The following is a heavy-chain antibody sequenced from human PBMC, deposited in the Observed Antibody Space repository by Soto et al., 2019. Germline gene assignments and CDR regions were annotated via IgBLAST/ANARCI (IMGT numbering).Heavy chain of an antibody. D-gene: IGHD1-26*01. CDR1: GFTFSSYE. CDR3: ASGKWELLAAAGYYFDY. Sequence: GGSLRLSCAASGFTFSSYEMNWVRQAPGKGLEWVSYISSSGSTIYYADSVKGRFTISRDNAKNSLYLQMNSLRAEDTAVYYCASGKWELLAAAGYYFDYWGQGTLVTVSS. J-gene: IGHJ4*02. V-gene: IGHV3-48*03. CDR2: ISSSGSTI.